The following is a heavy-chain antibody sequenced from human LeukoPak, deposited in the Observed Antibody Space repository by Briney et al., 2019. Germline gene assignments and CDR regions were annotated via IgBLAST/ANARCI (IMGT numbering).Heavy chain of an antibody. CDR2: ISYSGST. CDR3: ARVGRGDYVWGSYSFDY. V-gene: IGHV4-59*02. J-gene: IGHJ4*02. Sequence: PSETLSFTCTVPDASVSISYWSWIRQPPGKGLEGIGYISYSGSTSYNPSLKSRVTISVDPSKNQFSLKLSSVTAADTAMYYCARVGRGDYVWGSYSFDYWGQGTLVTVSS. D-gene: IGHD3-16*01. CDR1: DASVSISY.